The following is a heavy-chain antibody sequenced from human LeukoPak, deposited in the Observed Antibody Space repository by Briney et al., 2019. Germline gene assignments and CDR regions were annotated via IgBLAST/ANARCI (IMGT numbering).Heavy chain of an antibody. Sequence: PGGSLRLSCAASGFTFSSYWMHCVRQAPGKGLVWVSRVNSDGSSTGYADSVKGRFTISRDNAKNTLYLQMNSLRGEDTAVYYCAKEYSGSCDYWGQGTLVTVSS. D-gene: IGHD2-15*01. CDR3: AKEYSGSCDY. V-gene: IGHV3-74*01. CDR1: GFTFSSYW. J-gene: IGHJ4*02. CDR2: VNSDGSST.